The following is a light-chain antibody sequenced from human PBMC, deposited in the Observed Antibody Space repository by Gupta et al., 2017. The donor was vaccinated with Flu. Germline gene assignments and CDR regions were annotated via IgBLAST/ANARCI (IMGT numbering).Light chain of an antibody. J-gene: IGKJ4*01. CDR1: QNVGRQ. V-gene: IGKV3-11*01. Sequence: PATLPLSAGEAATLSCRASQNVGRQIAWYQQKPGRAPRLIMFDASNRATGIPARFSGSGSGTDFTLTISNLETEDFAVYFCQQRSRWPLTFGRGTKVEI. CDR2: DAS. CDR3: QQRSRWPLT.